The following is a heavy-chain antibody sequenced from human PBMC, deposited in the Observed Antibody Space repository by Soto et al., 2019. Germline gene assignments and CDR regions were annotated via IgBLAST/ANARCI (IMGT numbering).Heavy chain of an antibody. CDR1: GFTFSRYA. V-gene: IGHV3-23*01. D-gene: IGHD4-4*01. CDR3: AKAFDYNYGGSGGHNDY. J-gene: IGHJ4*02. CDR2: LSGGAEST. Sequence: EVQLLESGGGLIQPGGSLRLSRAASGFTFSRYAMTWVRQAPGKGLEWVSSLSGGAESTYYADSVKGRFTISRDNSKNTLYLQMNSLRAEDTATYYCAKAFDYNYGGSGGHNDYWGQGTLVTVSS.